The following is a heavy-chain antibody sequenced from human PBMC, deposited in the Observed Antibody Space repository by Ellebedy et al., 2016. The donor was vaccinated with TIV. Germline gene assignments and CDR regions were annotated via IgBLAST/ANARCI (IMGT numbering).Heavy chain of an antibody. D-gene: IGHD2-2*01. CDR2: VIPVFGAT. CDR1: GGIFSSYA. V-gene: IGHV1-69*13. Sequence: SVKVSXXASGGIFSSYAISWVRQAPRQGLEWMGGVIPVFGATNYAQRFQGRVTITADEFTTTAYMELSSLRSEDTAVYYCARVGLQYCSSASCPPVGWFDPWGQGTLVTVSS. CDR3: ARVGLQYCSSASCPPVGWFDP. J-gene: IGHJ5*02.